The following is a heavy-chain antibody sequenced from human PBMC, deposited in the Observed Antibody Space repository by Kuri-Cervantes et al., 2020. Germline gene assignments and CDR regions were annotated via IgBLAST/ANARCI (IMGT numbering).Heavy chain of an antibody. CDR3: VIFGWERDY. J-gene: IGHJ4*02. V-gene: IGHV3-9*01. D-gene: IGHD1-26*01. Sequence: SLKISCAASGFTFDDYAMHWVRQAPGKGLEWVSDITWNSGTIVYADSVKGRFTISRENDKNSLYLQMNSLRAGDTAVYYCVIFGWERDYWGQGTLVTVSS. CDR1: GFTFDDYA. CDR2: ITWNSGTI.